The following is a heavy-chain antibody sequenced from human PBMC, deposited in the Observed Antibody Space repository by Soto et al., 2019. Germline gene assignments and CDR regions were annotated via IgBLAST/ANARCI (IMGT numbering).Heavy chain of an antibody. J-gene: IGHJ4*02. D-gene: IGHD3-10*01. CDR2: IIPIFGTA. CDR3: AREGANYGSGSYYNRAFFDY. CDR1: GGTFSSYA. V-gene: IGHV1-69*01. Sequence: QVQLVQSGAEVKKPGSSVKVSCKASGGTFSSYAISWVRQAPGQGLEWMGGIIPIFGTANYAQKFQGRVTITADESTSTDYMELSSLRSEDTAVYYCAREGANYGSGSYYNRAFFDYWGQGTLVTVSS.